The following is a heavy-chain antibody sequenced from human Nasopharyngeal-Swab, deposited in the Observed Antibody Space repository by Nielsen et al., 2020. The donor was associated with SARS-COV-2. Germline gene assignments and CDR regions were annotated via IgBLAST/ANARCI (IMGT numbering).Heavy chain of an antibody. CDR3: ARAGYNWSPYAWDYYYYYMDV. J-gene: IGHJ6*03. CDR2: ISSSSSYT. CDR1: GFTFSDYY. D-gene: IGHD1-20*01. Sequence: GGSLRLSCAASGFTFSDYYMSWIRQAPGKGLEWVSYISSSSSYTNYADSVKGRFTISRDNAKNSLYLQMNSLRAEDTAVYYCARAGYNWSPYAWDYYYYYMDVWGKGTTVTVSS. V-gene: IGHV3-11*06.